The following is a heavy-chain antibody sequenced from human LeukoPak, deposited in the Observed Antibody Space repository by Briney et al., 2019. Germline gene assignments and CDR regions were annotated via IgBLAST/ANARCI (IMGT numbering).Heavy chain of an antibody. CDR2: IKQGGSQK. D-gene: IGHD4-17*01. V-gene: IGHV3-7*01. CDR1: GFTFSSHW. CDR3: ARGPNFGDYVDFLDS. Sequence: GGSLRLSCAASGFTFSSHWMTWVRLAPGEGLEWVANIKQGGSQKYYVDSVKGRFTISRDDAKSTLFLQMNNLRAEDSALYYCARGPNFGDYVDFLDSWGQGTLVTVSS. J-gene: IGHJ4*02.